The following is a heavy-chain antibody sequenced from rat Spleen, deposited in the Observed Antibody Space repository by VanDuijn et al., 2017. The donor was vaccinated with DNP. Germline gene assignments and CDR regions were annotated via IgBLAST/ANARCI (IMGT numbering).Heavy chain of an antibody. CDR1: AYSITTNY. CDR2: ITYSGDT. CDR3: ARQNIVRDWFFDF. V-gene: IGHV3-1*01. D-gene: IGHD4-3*01. Sequence: EVQLQESGPGLVKPSQSLSLTCSVTAYSITTNYWGWIRQFPGNKMEYIGHITYSGDTSYNPSLRSRISITRDTSKNQFFLHLNSVTTEDTATYYCARQNIVRDWFFDFWGPGTMVTVSS. J-gene: IGHJ1*01.